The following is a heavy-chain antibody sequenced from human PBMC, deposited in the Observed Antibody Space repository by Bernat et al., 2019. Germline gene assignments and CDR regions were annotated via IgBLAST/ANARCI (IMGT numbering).Heavy chain of an antibody. J-gene: IGHJ4*02. CDR3: ARGTIQPLLYSLDY. D-gene: IGHD2-2*02. CDR2: INAGNGNT. V-gene: IGHV1-3*01. Sequence: QVQLVQSGAEVKKPGASVKVSCKASGYTFTSYAMHWVRQAPGQRLEWMGWINAGNGNTKYSQKFQGRVIITRDTSASTAYMELSSLRSEDTAVYYCARGTIQPLLYSLDYWGQGTLVTVSS. CDR1: GYTFTSYA.